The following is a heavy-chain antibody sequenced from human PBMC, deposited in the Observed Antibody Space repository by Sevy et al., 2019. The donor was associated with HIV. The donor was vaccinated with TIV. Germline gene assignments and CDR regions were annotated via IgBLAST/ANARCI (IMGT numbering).Heavy chain of an antibody. J-gene: IGHJ3*02. D-gene: IGHD3-10*01. V-gene: IGHV4-59*11. CDR2: IYYNGHI. CDR3: ARDTEGSMVRGVTNAFDI. CDR1: GGSITSLY. Sequence: SETLSLTCTVSGGSITSLYWNWIRQPPGKGLEWIANIYYNGHINYNPSLKSRVTISVDTSKNQFSLKLSSVTAADTAVYYCARDTEGSMVRGVTNAFDIWGQGTMVTVS.